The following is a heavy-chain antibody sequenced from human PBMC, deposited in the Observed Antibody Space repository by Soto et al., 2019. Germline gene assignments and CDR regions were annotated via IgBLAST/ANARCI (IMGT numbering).Heavy chain of an antibody. Sequence: QVQLVESGGGVVQPGRSLRLSCAASGFTFSSYGMHWVRQAPGKGLEWVAVISYDGSNKYYADSVKGRFTISRDNSKNTLYLQMNSLRAEDTAVYYCAKGPSQYSSRLGAPFGYWGQGTLVTVSS. CDR3: AKGPSQYSSRLGAPFGY. CDR2: ISYDGSNK. J-gene: IGHJ4*02. V-gene: IGHV3-30*18. D-gene: IGHD6-19*01. CDR1: GFTFSSYG.